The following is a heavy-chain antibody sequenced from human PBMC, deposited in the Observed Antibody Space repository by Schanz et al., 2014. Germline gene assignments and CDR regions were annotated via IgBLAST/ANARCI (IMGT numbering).Heavy chain of an antibody. Sequence: QVQMVESGGGVVQPGRSLRLSCAASGFAFSVYGMHWVRQAPGKGPEWVAVIWSDGSTKYYADSVKGRFTISRDNAKKTLSLQMISLRAEDAAVYYCARANYRRKINFDYWGQGTLVTVSS. CDR3: ARANYRRKINFDY. CDR1: GFAFSVYG. CDR2: IWSDGSTK. D-gene: IGHD3-10*01. J-gene: IGHJ4*02. V-gene: IGHV3-33*01.